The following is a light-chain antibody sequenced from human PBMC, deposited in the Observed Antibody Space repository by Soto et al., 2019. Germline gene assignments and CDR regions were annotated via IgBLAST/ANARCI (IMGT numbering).Light chain of an antibody. CDR2: WAS. J-gene: IGKJ1*01. CDR3: QHYYSTPPT. Sequence: DIVMTQSPDSLAVSLGERATINCKSSQSVLYSSTNKNYLAWFQQKPGQPPKLLIYWASTRESGVPDRFSGSGSGTDFTLTISSLQAEDVAVYYCQHYYSTPPTFGPGTKVEIK. CDR1: QSVLYSSTNKNY. V-gene: IGKV4-1*01.